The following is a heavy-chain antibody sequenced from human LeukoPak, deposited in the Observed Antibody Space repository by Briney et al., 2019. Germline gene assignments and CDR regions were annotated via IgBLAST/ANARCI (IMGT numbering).Heavy chain of an antibody. D-gene: IGHD3-16*02. CDR1: GFSFNNYA. V-gene: IGHV3-23*05. CDR3: AKSLHVHSYQWSELRGFDI. J-gene: IGHJ3*02. Sequence: GGSLRLSCAASGFSFNNYAMNWVRQAPGKGLEWVSSIFTNGRNAYYPDSVKGRFTISRDNSKNTLYLQMNSLRAEDTATYYCAKSLHVHSYQWSELRGFDIWGQGTMVTVSS. CDR2: IFTNGRNA.